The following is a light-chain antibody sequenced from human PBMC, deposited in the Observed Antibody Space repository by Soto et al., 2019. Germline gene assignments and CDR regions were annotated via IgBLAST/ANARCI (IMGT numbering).Light chain of an antibody. J-gene: IGKJ4*01. V-gene: IGKV3-20*01. Sequence: EIVLTQSPGTLSLSPGERATLSCRASQSVSSNYLAWYQQKPGQAPRLLIYGASSRATGIPDRFRGSGSGTDFTLTISRLEPEDFAVYYCQQYVSSPLTFGGGTKVDIK. CDR1: QSVSSNY. CDR2: GAS. CDR3: QQYVSSPLT.